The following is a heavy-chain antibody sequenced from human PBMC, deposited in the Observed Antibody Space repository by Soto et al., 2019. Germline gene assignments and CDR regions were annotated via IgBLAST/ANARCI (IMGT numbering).Heavy chain of an antibody. Sequence: PWGSLRLSCAASGFTFSSYAMNWVRQAPGKGLEWVAFISYDGSNKNYADSVKGRFTISRDNSKNTLYLQMNSLRAEDTAVYYCARLDIVGGTGPRDPWGQGALVTVSS. CDR1: GFTFSSYA. J-gene: IGHJ5*02. CDR3: ARLDIVGGTGPRDP. CDR2: ISYDGSNK. V-gene: IGHV3-30-3*01. D-gene: IGHD1-26*01.